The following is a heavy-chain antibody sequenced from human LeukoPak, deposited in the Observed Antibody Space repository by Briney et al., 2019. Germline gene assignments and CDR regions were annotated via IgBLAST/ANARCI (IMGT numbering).Heavy chain of an antibody. J-gene: IGHJ5*02. V-gene: IGHV4-34*01. CDR2: INHSGST. Sequence: SETLSLTCAVYGGSFSGYYWSWIRQPPGKGLEWIGEINHSGSTNYNPSLKSRDTISVDTSKNQFSLRLSSVTAADTAMYYCASLERPPGYCTGGSCYSRFDPWGQGTLVTVSS. CDR3: ASLERPPGYCTGGSCYSRFDP. D-gene: IGHD2-15*01. CDR1: GGSFSGYY.